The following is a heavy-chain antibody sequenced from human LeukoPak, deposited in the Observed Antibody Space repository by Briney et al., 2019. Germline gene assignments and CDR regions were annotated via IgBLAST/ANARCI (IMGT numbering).Heavy chain of an antibody. CDR1: GFTVSGNY. V-gene: IGHV3-66*02. J-gene: IGHJ4*02. CDR3: AGRRVLDASFEY. D-gene: IGHD3-16*01. CDR2: IYSSDNT. Sequence: GGSLRLSCAASGFTVSGNYMSWVRQAPGKGLEWVSVIYSSDNTYYIDSVKGRFTISRDNSKNTLYLQMNSLRAEDTAVYYCAGRRVLDASFEYWGQGTLVTVSS.